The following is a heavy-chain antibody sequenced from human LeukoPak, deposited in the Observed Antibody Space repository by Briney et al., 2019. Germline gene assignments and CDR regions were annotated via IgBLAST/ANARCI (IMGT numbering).Heavy chain of an antibody. CDR1: GGSFSGYY. V-gene: IGHV4-34*01. Sequence: SETLSLTCAVYGGSFSGYYWSWIRQPPGKGLEWLGEINHSGSTNYNPSLKSRVTISVDTSKNQFSLKLSSVTAADTAVYYCARADYGDRSALDYWGQGTLVTVSS. J-gene: IGHJ4*02. D-gene: IGHD4-17*01. CDR2: INHSGST. CDR3: ARADYGDRSALDY.